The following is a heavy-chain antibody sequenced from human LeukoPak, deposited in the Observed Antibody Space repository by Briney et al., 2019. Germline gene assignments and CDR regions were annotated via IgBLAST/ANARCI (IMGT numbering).Heavy chain of an antibody. CDR3: ATGSYCSGGSCYLSAFDY. D-gene: IGHD2-15*01. Sequence: SQTLSLTCAISGDSVSSNSAAWNWIRQSPSGGLEWLGRTYYRSKWYNDYAVSVKSRITINPDTSKNQFSLQLNSVTPEDTAVYYCATGSYCSGGSCYLSAFDYWGQGTLVTVSS. V-gene: IGHV6-1*01. CDR1: GDSVSSNSAA. J-gene: IGHJ4*02. CDR2: TYYRSKWYN.